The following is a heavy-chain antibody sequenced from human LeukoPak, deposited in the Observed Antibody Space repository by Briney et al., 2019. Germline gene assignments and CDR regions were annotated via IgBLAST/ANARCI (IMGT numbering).Heavy chain of an antibody. Sequence: GRSLRLSCAASGFTFSSYAMHWVRQAPGKGLEWVAVISYDGSNKYYADSVKGRFTISRDNSKNTLYLQMNSLRAEDTAVYYCARDGRVTTAGNWFDPWGQGTVVTVSS. V-gene: IGHV3-30-3*01. CDR3: ARDGRVTTAGNWFDP. CDR2: ISYDGSNK. J-gene: IGHJ5*02. D-gene: IGHD4-17*01. CDR1: GFTFSSYA.